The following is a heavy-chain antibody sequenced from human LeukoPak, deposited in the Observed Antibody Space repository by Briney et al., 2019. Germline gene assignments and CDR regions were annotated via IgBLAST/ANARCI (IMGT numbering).Heavy chain of an antibody. V-gene: IGHV4-34*01. J-gene: IGHJ4*02. Sequence: SETLSLTCAVYGGSFSGYYWSWIRQPPGKGLEWIGEINHSGSTNYNPSLKSRVTISVDTSKNQFSLKLSSVTAADTAVYYCARGPGQGLVPLDYWGQGTLVTVPS. CDR3: ARGPGQGLVPLDY. D-gene: IGHD6-19*01. CDR1: GGSFSGYY. CDR2: INHSGST.